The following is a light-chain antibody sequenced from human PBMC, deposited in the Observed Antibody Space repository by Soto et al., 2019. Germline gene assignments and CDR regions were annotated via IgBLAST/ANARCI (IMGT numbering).Light chain of an antibody. CDR3: QQTHSIPWT. J-gene: IGKJ1*01. V-gene: IGKV1-39*01. CDR1: ENVGKY. Sequence: DIQMTQSPSSKSASVGDRVTISCRARENVGKYLNWYHQKAGRAPELLIYGVSTLHSGVPSRFSGSGSGTEFSLIIASLQPEDSATYYCQQTHSIPWTFGQGAEVEIK. CDR2: GVS.